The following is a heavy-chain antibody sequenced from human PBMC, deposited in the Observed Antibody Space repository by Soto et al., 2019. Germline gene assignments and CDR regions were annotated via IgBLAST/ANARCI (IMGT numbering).Heavy chain of an antibody. V-gene: IGHV4-34*01. CDR2: INHSGNT. J-gene: IGHJ6*02. CDR3: ARYGKAVIHGFYYPDMDV. CDR1: GGSFSGYY. Sequence: SETLSLTCSIYGGSFSGYYWSWIRQPPGKGLEWIGEINHSGNTNYNPSLKSRVTISVDTSNNQFSLKLNSVTAADTAVYYCARYGKAVIHGFYYPDMDVWGQGTTVTVSS. D-gene: IGHD2-2*02.